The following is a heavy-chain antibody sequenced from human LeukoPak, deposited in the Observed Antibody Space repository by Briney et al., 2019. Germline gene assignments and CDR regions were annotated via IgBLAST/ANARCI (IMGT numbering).Heavy chain of an antibody. Sequence: ASVKVSCKASGYTFTNYYVHWVRQAPGQGLEWMGIINPSGGSTSYAQKFQGRVTVTRDTSTSTIYMELSSLRSEDTAVYYCARAAGGGSSAGVGYYYHTDVWGKGTTVTVSS. J-gene: IGHJ6*03. CDR2: INPSGGST. CDR3: ARAAGGGSSAGVGYYYHTDV. D-gene: IGHD6-6*01. CDR1: GYTFTNYY. V-gene: IGHV1-46*01.